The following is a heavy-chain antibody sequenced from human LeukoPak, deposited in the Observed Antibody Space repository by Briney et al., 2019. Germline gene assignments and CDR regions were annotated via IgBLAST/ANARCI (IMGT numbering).Heavy chain of an antibody. CDR2: INPNSGGT. CDR3: AREGITMVRGVSGYFEY. J-gene: IGHJ4*02. D-gene: IGHD3-10*01. V-gene: IGHV1-2*06. CDR1: GYTFTGYY. Sequence: GASVKVSCKASGYTFTGYYMHWVRQAPGQGLEWMGRINPNSGGTNYAQKFQGRVTMTRDTSISTAYMELSRLRPDDTAVYYCAREGITMVRGVSGYFEYWGQGTLVTVSS.